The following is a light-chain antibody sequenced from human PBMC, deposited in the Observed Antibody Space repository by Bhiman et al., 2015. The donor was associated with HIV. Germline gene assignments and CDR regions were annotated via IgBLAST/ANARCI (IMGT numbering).Light chain of an antibody. J-gene: IGLJ1*01. CDR3: NSRDSSGNQRYV. V-gene: IGLV3-19*01. Sequence: SSELTQDPAVSVALGQTVRITCQGDSLRSYYASWYQQKPGQAPVLVIYGKNNRPSGIPDRFSGSSSGNTASLTITGAQAEDEADYYCNSRDSSGNQRYVFGTGTKVTVL. CDR2: GKN. CDR1: SLRSYY.